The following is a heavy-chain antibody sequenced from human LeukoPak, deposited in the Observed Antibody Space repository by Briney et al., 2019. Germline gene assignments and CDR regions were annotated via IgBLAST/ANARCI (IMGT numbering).Heavy chain of an antibody. V-gene: IGHV4-34*01. D-gene: IGHD1-26*01. CDR1: GGTLADYY. CDR2: INQRGSA. CDR3: AKGPRWEELEGV. Sequence: SSGTLSLTCAVYGGTLADYYWSWIRQSPGQGLEWIGEINQRGSANYNPSLKSRFTISVDTSRNQFSLKVHSVTAADTAVYYCAKGPRWEELEGVWGQGTQVTVSS. J-gene: IGHJ4*02.